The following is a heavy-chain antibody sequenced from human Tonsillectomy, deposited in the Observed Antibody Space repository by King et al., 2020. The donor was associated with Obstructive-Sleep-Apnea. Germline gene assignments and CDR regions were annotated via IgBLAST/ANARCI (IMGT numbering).Heavy chain of an antibody. D-gene: IGHD3-10*01. Sequence: VQLVESGGGSVQPGRSLRLSCAASGFTFDDYAMHCVRQAPGKGLEWVSGISWNSGSIGYADSVKGRFTISRDNAKNSLYLQMNSLRAEDTALYYCAKDIRGDYYYYYYGMDVWGQGTTVTVSS. CDR3: AKDIRGDYYYYYYGMDV. CDR2: ISWNSGSI. J-gene: IGHJ6*02. CDR1: GFTFDDYA. V-gene: IGHV3-9*01.